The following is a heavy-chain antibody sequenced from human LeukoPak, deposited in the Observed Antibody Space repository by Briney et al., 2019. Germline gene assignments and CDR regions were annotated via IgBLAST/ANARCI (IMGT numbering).Heavy chain of an antibody. CDR2: INPNSGGI. D-gene: IGHD1-26*01. Sequence: ASVKVSCKASGYTFTGYYMHWVRQAPGQGLEWMGWINPNSGGINYAQKFQGRVTMTRDTSISTAYMELSRLRSDDTAVYYCASGSYSYYYMDVWGKGTTVTVSS. J-gene: IGHJ6*03. CDR3: ASGSYSYYYMDV. CDR1: GYTFTGYY. V-gene: IGHV1-2*02.